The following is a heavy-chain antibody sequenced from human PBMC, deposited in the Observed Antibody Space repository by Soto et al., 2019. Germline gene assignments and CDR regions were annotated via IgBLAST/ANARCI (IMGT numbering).Heavy chain of an antibody. Sequence: SETLSLMCDVSGGSTGRGGYYWSWIRQHPGKGLEWIGYIYYSGITYYNPSLKSRVTISVDTSKSQFSLKLSSVTAADTAVYYCARSPGYYFHYWGRGTLVTVSS. CDR3: ARSPGYYFHY. CDR2: IYYSGIT. V-gene: IGHV4-31*11. CDR1: GGSTGRGGYY. J-gene: IGHJ4*02.